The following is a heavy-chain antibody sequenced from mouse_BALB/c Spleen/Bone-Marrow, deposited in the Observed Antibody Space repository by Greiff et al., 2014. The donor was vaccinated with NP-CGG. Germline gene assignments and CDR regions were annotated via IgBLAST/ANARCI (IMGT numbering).Heavy chain of an antibody. Sequence: VKLMESGAELVKPGASVKLSCKASGYTFTSYYMYWVKQRPGQGLEWIGEINPSNGGTNFNGKFKSKATLTVDKSSSTAYMQLSSLTSEDSAVYYCTRSTMITYFDYWGQGTTLTVSS. CDR1: GYTFTSYY. V-gene: IGHV1S81*02. CDR3: TRSTMITYFDY. J-gene: IGHJ2*01. CDR2: INPSNGGT. D-gene: IGHD2-4*01.